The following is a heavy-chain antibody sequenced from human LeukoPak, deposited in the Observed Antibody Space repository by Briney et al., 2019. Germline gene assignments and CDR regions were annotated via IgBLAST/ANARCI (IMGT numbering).Heavy chain of an antibody. CDR1: GGSISSYY. Sequence: SETLSLTCTVSGGSISSYYWSWIRQPPGKGLEWIGYIYYSGSTNYNPSLKSQVTISVDTSKNQFSLKLSSVTAADTAVYYCARVWRQQLVALFDYWGQGTLVTVSS. CDR3: ARVWRQQLVALFDY. CDR2: IYYSGST. D-gene: IGHD6-13*01. V-gene: IGHV4-59*01. J-gene: IGHJ4*02.